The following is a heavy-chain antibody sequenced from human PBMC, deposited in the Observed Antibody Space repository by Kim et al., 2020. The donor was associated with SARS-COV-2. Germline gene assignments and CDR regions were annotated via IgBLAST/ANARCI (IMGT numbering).Heavy chain of an antibody. V-gene: IGHV3-23*01. J-gene: IGHJ6*02. CDR3: AKGARVFGIDV. D-gene: IGHD6-13*01. Sequence: YADSVKGRFSISRDNSRNTVYLQMNSLRVDDTALYYCAKGARVFGIDVWGQGTTVTVSS.